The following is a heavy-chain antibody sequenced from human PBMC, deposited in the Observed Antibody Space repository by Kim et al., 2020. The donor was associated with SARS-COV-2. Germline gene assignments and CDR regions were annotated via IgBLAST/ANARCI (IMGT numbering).Heavy chain of an antibody. CDR3: ARDAWAQRGTDGFDY. CDR1: GFTFNSFL. Sequence: GGSLRLSCAASGFTFNSFLMSWVRQAPGKGLEWVANINQDGREKKYVDSVKGRFTISRDNAKNSVYLQMNSLRVEDSAVYYCARDAWAQRGTDGFDYWGQGTLVTVSS. CDR2: INQDGREK. V-gene: IGHV3-7*01. J-gene: IGHJ4*02. D-gene: IGHD7-27*01.